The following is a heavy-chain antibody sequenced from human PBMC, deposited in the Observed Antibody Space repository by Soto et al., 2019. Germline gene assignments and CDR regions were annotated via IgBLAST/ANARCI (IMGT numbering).Heavy chain of an antibody. J-gene: IGHJ4*02. D-gene: IGHD4-17*01. CDR1: GYTFTSYD. Sequence: QVQLVQSGAEVKKPGASVKVSCKASGYTFTSYDINWVRQATGQGLEWMGWMNPNSGNTGYAQKFDGRVTRTRNTSISTAYMELSSLRSEDTAVYYCAWGCATVTPLRLDCWGQGTLVTVSS. CDR3: AWGCATVTPLRLDC. V-gene: IGHV1-8*01. CDR2: MNPNSGNT.